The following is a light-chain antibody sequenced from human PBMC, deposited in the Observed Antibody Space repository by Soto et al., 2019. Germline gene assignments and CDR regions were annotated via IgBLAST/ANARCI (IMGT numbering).Light chain of an antibody. V-gene: IGKV3-11*01. CDR2: DAS. CDR3: QQRSNWPLT. CDR1: QSVSSY. J-gene: IGKJ3*01. Sequence: EMVLTHSPATLSLSPGERATLSCRASQSVSSYLAWYQQKPGQAPRLLIYDASNRATGIPARFSGSGSGTDFTLTISSLEPEDFAFYYCQQRSNWPLTFGPGTKVDIK.